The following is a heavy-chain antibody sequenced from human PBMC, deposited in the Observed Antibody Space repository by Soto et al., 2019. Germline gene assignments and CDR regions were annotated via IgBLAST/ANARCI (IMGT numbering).Heavy chain of an antibody. CDR2: IYWDGDK. CDR1: GFSLSTSGVG. V-gene: IGHV2-5*02. D-gene: IGHD5-12*01. Sequence: QITLKESGPTLVKPTQTLTLTCTFSGFSLSTSGVGVGWIRQPPGKALEWLALIYWDGDKRYSPSLRSRLTXTXXTSKNQVVHTMTNMDPVDTATYCCAQTYQWLRFDYWGQGTLVTVSS. J-gene: IGHJ4*02. CDR3: AQTYQWLRFDY.